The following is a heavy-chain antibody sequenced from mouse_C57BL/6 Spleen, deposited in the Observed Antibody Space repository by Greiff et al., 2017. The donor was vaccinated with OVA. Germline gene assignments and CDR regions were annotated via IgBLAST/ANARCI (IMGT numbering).Heavy chain of an antibody. CDR2: INYDGSST. D-gene: IGHD4-1*01. V-gene: IGHV5-16*01. Sequence: EVMLVESEGGLVQPGSSMKLSCTASGFTFSDYYMAWVRQVPEKGLEWVANINYDGSSTYYLASLKSRFIISGDNAKNILYLQMSSLKSEDTATYYCARGSGTDAMDYWGQGTSVTVSS. J-gene: IGHJ4*01. CDR3: ARGSGTDAMDY. CDR1: GFTFSDYY.